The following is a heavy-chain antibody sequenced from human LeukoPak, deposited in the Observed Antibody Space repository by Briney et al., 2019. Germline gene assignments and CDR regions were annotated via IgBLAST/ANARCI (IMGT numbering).Heavy chain of an antibody. CDR2: IYHSGST. CDR1: GGSISSSNW. D-gene: IGHD1-1*01. CDR3: VCDPGYRSDY. V-gene: IGHV4-4*02. J-gene: IGHJ4*02. Sequence: SETLSLTCAVSGGSISSSNWWSWVRQPPGKGLEWIGEIYHSGSTNYNPSLKSRVTMSVDKSRNHFSLNLNSVTAADTAVYYCVCDPGYRSDYWGQGTLVTVSS.